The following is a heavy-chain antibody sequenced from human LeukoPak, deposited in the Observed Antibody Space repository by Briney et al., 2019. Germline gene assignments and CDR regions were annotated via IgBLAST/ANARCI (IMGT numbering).Heavy chain of an antibody. CDR1: GGSISSSNW. CDR2: IYHSGST. V-gene: IGHV4-4*02. CDR3: ARVTGYIVEDYFDY. D-gene: IGHD3-22*01. J-gene: IGHJ4*02. Sequence: PSETLSLTCAVSGGSISSSNWWSWVRQPPGKGLEWIGEIYHSGSTNYNPSLKSRITLSVDKSKNQFSLKLASVTAADTAVYYCARVTGYIVEDYFDYWGQGTLVTVSS.